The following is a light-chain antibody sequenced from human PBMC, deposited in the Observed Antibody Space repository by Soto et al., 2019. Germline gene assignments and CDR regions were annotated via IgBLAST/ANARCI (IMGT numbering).Light chain of an antibody. CDR3: QQYDSYSWT. J-gene: IGKJ1*01. CDR1: QNINTW. CDR2: KAS. Sequence: DIQMTQSPSTVSASVGDRVTITCRASQNINTWLAWYQQKPGKAPKLLILKASSLESGVPSRFSGSGSGTDFTLTISSLQPEDFATYYCQQYDSYSWTFDQGTKMDIK. V-gene: IGKV1-5*03.